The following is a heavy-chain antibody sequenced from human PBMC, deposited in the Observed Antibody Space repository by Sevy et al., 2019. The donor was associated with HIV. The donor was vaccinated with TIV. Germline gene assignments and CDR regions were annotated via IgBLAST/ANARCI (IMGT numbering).Heavy chain of an antibody. CDR1: EFTFSIYS. CDR2: ISSSSITI. CDR3: ARGGFSYEYPYDY. J-gene: IGHJ4*02. D-gene: IGHD5-18*01. V-gene: IGHV3-48*02. Sequence: GGSLRLSCAASEFTFSIYSMNWVRQAPGKGLEWVSYISSSSITIYYADSVKGRFTISRDNAKNLLYLHMNSLRDEDTAVYYCARGGFSYEYPYDYWGQGTLVTVSS.